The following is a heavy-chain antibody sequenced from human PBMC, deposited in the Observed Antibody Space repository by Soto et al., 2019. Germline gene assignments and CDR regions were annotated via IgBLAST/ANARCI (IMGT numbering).Heavy chain of an antibody. Sequence: QVQLVQSGAEVKNPGSAVKSSCKASGGTFSSYAITWVRQAPGQGLEWMGGIIPFFGTANYAQKFQGRVTITADESTSTAYMELSSLRSDDTAVYYCARGAVAGTLAYFDYWGQGTLVTVSS. CDR3: ARGAVAGTLAYFDY. J-gene: IGHJ4*02. CDR1: GGTFSSYA. D-gene: IGHD6-19*01. CDR2: IIPFFGTA. V-gene: IGHV1-69*01.